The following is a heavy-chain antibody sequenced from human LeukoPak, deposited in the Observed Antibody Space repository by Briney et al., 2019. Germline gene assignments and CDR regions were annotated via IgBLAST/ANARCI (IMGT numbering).Heavy chain of an antibody. CDR3: AKGGGGGYYDFWSGYYKPPFDY. J-gene: IGHJ4*02. V-gene: IGHV3-23*01. Sequence: PGGSLRLSCAASGFTFSSYAMSWVRQAPGKGLEWVSAISGSGGSTYYADSVKGRFTISRDNSKNTLYLQMNSLRAEDTAVYYCAKGGGGGYYDFWSGYYKPPFDYWGQGTLVTVSS. CDR1: GFTFSSYA. D-gene: IGHD3-3*01. CDR2: ISGSGGST.